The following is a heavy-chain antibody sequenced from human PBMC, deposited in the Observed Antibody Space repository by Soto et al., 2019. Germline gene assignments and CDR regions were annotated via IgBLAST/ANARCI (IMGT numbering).Heavy chain of an antibody. CDR3: AKDRRYPRDY. J-gene: IGHJ4*01. D-gene: IGHD2-2*01. CDR1: AITLSSSA. Sequence: VSLRLPCAPSAITLSSSAISWVRQAPGKGLEWVSAVTVNGKGIYYADSVRGRITLSRDNSTNTVFLHLDSLSPQDTAVDSRAKDRRYPRDY. CDR2: VTVNGKGI. V-gene: IGHV3-23*01.